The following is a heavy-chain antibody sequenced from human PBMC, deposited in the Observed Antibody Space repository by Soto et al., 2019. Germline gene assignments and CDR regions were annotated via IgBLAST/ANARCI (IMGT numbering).Heavy chain of an antibody. Sequence: QVQLQQWGAGLLKPSETLSLTCAVYGGSFSGYYWSWIRQPPGKGLEWIGEINHSGSTNYNPSLKWRVTISGEHYQKQFPVEVSSVTGGDPGVYYCARRQDIVISYGIDVWGQGTTVTVSS. D-gene: IGHD2-15*01. CDR1: GGSFSGYY. CDR2: INHSGST. V-gene: IGHV4-34*01. J-gene: IGHJ6*02. CDR3: ARRQDIVISYGIDV.